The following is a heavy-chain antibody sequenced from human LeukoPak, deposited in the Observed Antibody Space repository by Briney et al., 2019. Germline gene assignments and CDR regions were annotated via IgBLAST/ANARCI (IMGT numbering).Heavy chain of an antibody. CDR1: GFILSSYS. CDR3: ARVLFGTRSWFDP. V-gene: IGHV3-21*01. J-gene: IGHJ5*02. CDR2: ISSGSSFI. D-gene: IGHD3-3*01. Sequence: PGGSLRLSCEASGFILSSYSMNWVRQAPGKGLEWVSSISSGSSFIHYADSVKGRFTISRDNAKNSLYLQMNSLTDEDTAVYYCARVLFGTRSWFDPWGQGTLVTVSS.